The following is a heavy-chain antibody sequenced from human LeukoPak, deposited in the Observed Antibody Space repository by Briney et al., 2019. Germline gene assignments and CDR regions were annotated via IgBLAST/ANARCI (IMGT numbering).Heavy chain of an antibody. CDR3: ARVPSLLWFGELAGAFDI. Sequence: LETLSLTCAVYGGSFSGYYWSWVRQPPGKGLEWIGEINHSGSTNYNPSLKSRVTISVDTSKNQFSLKLSSVTAADTAVYYCARVPSLLWFGELAGAFDIWGQGTMVTVSS. J-gene: IGHJ3*02. D-gene: IGHD3-10*01. CDR2: INHSGST. V-gene: IGHV4-34*01. CDR1: GGSFSGYY.